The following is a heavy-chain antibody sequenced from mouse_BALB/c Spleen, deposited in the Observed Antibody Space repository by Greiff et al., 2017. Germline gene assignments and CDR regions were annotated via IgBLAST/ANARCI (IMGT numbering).Heavy chain of an antibody. Sequence: EVQLVESGGGLVKPGGSLKLSCAASGFTFSDYYMYWVRQTPEKRLEWVATISDGGSYTYYPDSVKGRFTISRDNAKNNLYLQMSSLKSEDTAMYYCARDGGDYYGSGYAMDYWGQGTSVTVSS. CDR3: ARDGGDYYGSGYAMDY. J-gene: IGHJ4*01. CDR1: GFTFSDYY. CDR2: ISDGGSYT. D-gene: IGHD1-1*01. V-gene: IGHV5-4*02.